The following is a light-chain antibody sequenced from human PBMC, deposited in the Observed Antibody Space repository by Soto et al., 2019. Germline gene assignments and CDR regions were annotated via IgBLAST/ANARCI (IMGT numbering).Light chain of an antibody. J-gene: IGKJ1*01. CDR3: MQAIETVWT. Sequence: DIEVTQSPLSLPVTPGEPASISCKSSQSRLQSSGYNYLDCYLQKPGPSPQLVLYRGSNRAPGVPDRISGIGSGTDFTLRISRVDVEDVGVYYCMQAIETVWTFGQGTKVEIK. CDR1: QSRLQSSGYNY. V-gene: IGKV2-28*01. CDR2: RGS.